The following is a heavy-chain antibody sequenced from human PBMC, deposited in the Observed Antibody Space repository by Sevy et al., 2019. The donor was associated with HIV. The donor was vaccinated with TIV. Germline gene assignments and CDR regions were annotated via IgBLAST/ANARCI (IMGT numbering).Heavy chain of an antibody. J-gene: IGHJ6*03. Sequence: GGSLRLSCAVSGFSFDSYGMTWVRQAPGKGLEWVSAISGSGTRTYYADSVKGRFIISRDNSKNTLDLQMNSLRAEDTSSYYCAKRGWGHYDPDEIAYYFYYYNMDVWGKGTTVTVSS. V-gene: IGHV3-23*01. D-gene: IGHD3-22*01. CDR1: GFSFDSYG. CDR2: ISGSGTRT. CDR3: AKRGWGHYDPDEIAYYFYYYNMDV.